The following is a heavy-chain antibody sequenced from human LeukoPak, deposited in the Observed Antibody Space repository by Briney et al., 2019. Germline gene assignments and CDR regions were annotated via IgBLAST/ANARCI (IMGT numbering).Heavy chain of an antibody. V-gene: IGHV4-59*08. CDR2: IYYSGST. Sequence: SETLSLTCTVSGGSISSYYWSWIRQPPGKGLEWIGYIYYSGSTNYNPSLKSRVTISVDTSRNQFSLKLSSVTAADTAVYYCARHRSYYYGMDVWGQGTTVTVSS. CDR1: GGSISSYY. J-gene: IGHJ6*02. CDR3: ARHRSYYYGMDV.